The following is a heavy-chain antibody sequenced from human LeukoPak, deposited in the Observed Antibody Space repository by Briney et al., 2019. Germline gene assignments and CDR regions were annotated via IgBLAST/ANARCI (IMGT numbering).Heavy chain of an antibody. D-gene: IGHD6-19*01. CDR1: GFAFSTYS. CDR2: IRSSSSII. V-gene: IGHV3-48*02. Sequence: GGFLTLSCAASGFAFSTYSMSWVRQAPGKGLERVSYIRSSSSIISYADSVKGRFTISGDNARNSLYLQMNSLRDEDTAVYYCARVTAGMTVPGSFDYWGQGALVTVSS. J-gene: IGHJ4*02. CDR3: ARVTAGMTVPGSFDY.